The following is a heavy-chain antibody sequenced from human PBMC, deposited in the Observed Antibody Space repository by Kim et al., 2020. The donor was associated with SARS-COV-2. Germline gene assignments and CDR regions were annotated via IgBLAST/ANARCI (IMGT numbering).Heavy chain of an antibody. CDR3: TRVNPIAGGWYDAFDI. Sequence: GGSLRLSCAASGFTLSGSTVHWVRQAPGKGLEWVGRIRSKANSYESAYAVSVKNRFTISRDDAKNTVYLQMNSLKIEDTAVYFCTRVNPIAGGWYDAFDIWGQGTMVTVSS. CDR2: IRSKANSYES. V-gene: IGHV3-73*01. J-gene: IGHJ3*02. D-gene: IGHD6-19*01. CDR1: GFTLSGST.